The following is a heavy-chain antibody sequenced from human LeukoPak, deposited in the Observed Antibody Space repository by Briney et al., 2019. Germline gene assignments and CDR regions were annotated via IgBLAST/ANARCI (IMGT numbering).Heavy chain of an antibody. J-gene: IGHJ6*02. CDR2: IYYSGTT. CDR1: GGSISHYY. Sequence: SETLSLTCTVSGGSISHYYWSWIRQSPGKGLEWIGYIYYSGTTNYNPSLKGRVTISVDTSRNQFSLQLRSVTAADTAVYYCAREDPQTTVPEGMDVWGQGTTVIVSS. V-gene: IGHV4-59*01. CDR3: AREDPQTTVPEGMDV. D-gene: IGHD4-17*01.